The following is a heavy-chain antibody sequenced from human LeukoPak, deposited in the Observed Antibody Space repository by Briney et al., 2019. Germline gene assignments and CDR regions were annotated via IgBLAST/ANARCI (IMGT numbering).Heavy chain of an antibody. D-gene: IGHD3-22*01. V-gene: IGHV3-23*01. Sequence: GGPLRLSCAASGFTFSSYAMSWVRQAPGKGLEWVSAISGSGGSTYYADSVKGRFTISRDNAKNSLYLQMNSLRAEDTAMYFCAGDDSSGYFFDFWGQGTLVTVSS. J-gene: IGHJ4*02. CDR3: AGDDSSGYFFDF. CDR2: ISGSGGST. CDR1: GFTFSSYA.